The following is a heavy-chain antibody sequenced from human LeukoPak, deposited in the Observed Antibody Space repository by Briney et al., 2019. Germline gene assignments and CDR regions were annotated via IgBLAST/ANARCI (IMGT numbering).Heavy chain of an antibody. CDR2: IRFDGSNK. J-gene: IGHJ2*01. Sequence: PGGSLRLSCAASGFTFSNYGVHWVRQAPGKGLEWVSFIRFDGSNKYYADSVKGRFTISRDSSKNTLYLQMNSLRAEDTAVYYCAGSDTTGYSPREWDYWYFDLWGRGTLVTVSS. V-gene: IGHV3-30*02. CDR3: AGSDTTGYSPREWDYWYFDL. D-gene: IGHD3-9*01. CDR1: GFTFSNYG.